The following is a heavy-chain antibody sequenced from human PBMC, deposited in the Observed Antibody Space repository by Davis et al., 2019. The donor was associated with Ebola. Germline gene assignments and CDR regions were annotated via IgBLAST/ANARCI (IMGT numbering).Heavy chain of an antibody. J-gene: IGHJ4*02. D-gene: IGHD4-17*01. CDR3: TSAYGDYDY. CDR2: IRSKANSYAT. V-gene: IGHV3-73*01. CDR1: GFTFSGLA. Sequence: PGGSLSLSCAASGFTFSGLALHWVRQPSGKGLEWVGRIRSKANSYATAYAASVKGRFTISRDDSKNTAYLQMNSLKTEDTAVYYCTSAYGDYDYWGQGTLVTVSS.